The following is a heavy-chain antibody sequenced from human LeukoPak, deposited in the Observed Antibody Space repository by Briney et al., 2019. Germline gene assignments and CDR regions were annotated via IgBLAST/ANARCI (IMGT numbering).Heavy chain of an antibody. J-gene: IGHJ3*02. V-gene: IGHV3-48*04. CDR1: GFTFSTHD. CDR2: INSRSSTI. Sequence: GGSLRLSCAASGFTFSTHDVNWVRQAPGKGLVWVSFINSRSSTIYYADSVKGRFTISRDNAKNSLYLQMNSLRAEDTAVYYCTSHTGTGDAFRPFHIWGQGTMVTVSS. D-gene: IGHD2-21*02. CDR3: TSHTGTGDAFRPFHI.